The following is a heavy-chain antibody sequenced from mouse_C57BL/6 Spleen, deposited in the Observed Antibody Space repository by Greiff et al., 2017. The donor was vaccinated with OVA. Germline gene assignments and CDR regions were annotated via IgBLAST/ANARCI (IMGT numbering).Heavy chain of an antibody. CDR2: ISSGSSTI. CDR1: GFTFSDYG. J-gene: IGHJ1*03. Sequence: EVKLMESGGGLVKPGGSLKLSCAASGFTFSDYGMHWVRPAPEKGLEWVAYISSGSSTIYYADTVTGRFTISRDNAKNTLFLQMTSLRSEDTAMYYCARGGWYWYFDVWGTGTTVTVSS. D-gene: IGHD3-2*02. V-gene: IGHV5-17*01. CDR3: ARGGWYWYFDV.